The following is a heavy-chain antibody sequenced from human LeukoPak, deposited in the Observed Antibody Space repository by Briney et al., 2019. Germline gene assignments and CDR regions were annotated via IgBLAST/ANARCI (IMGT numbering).Heavy chain of an antibody. V-gene: IGHV4-59*08. D-gene: IGHD1-26*01. Sequence: SETLSLTCTVSGVSISSHYWSWIRQPPGKGLEWIAYISYSGGANYNPSLKSRVTISLDTSKNQFSLKLSSVTAADTAAYYCAKLVGITTVGDYWGQGTLVTVSS. J-gene: IGHJ4*02. CDR3: AKLVGITTVGDY. CDR1: GVSISSHY. CDR2: ISYSGGA.